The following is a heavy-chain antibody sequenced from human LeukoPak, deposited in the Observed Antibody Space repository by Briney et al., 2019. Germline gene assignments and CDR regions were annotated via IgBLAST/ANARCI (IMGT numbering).Heavy chain of an antibody. CDR1: GGSISSYY. V-gene: IGHV4-59*01. CDR3: ARSSSTSSYYYYGMDV. Sequence: SETLSLTCTVSGGSISSYYWSRIRQPPGKGLEWIGHIYYSGSTNYNPSLKSRVTISVDTSKNQFSLKLSSVTAADTAIYYCARSSSTSSYYYYGMDVWGQGTTVTVSS. J-gene: IGHJ6*02. CDR2: IYYSGST.